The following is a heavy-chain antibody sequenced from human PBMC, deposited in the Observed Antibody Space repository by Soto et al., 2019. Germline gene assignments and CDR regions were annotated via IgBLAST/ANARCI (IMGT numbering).Heavy chain of an antibody. J-gene: IGHJ4*02. CDR3: ARDYYDFWSGYRNHYFDY. Sequence: QVQLQESGPGLVKPSQTLSLTCTVSGGSISSGGYYWSWIRQHPGKGLEWIGYIYYSGSTYYNPSLKSRVTISVDTSKNQFSLKQSSVTAADTAVYYCARDYYDFWSGYRNHYFDYWGQGTLVTVSS. D-gene: IGHD3-3*01. CDR2: IYYSGST. V-gene: IGHV4-31*03. CDR1: GGSISSGGYY.